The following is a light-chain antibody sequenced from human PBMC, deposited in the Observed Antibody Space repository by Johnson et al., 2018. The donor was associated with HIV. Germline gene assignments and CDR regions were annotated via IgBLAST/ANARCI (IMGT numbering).Light chain of an antibody. CDR3: GTWDSSRSSHYV. J-gene: IGLJ1*01. CDR2: ENN. V-gene: IGLV1-51*02. Sequence: QSALTQPPSVSAAPGQKVTISCSGSSSNIGNNYVSWYQQLPGTAPKLLIYENNKRPSGIPARFSGSKSGTSATLGITGLQTGDEADYYCGTWDSSRSSHYVFGTGTKVTVL. CDR1: SSNIGNNY.